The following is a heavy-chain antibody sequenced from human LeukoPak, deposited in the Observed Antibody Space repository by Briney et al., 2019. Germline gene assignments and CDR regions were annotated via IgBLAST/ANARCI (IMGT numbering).Heavy chain of an antibody. CDR3: ARAQWVPLGYCSGGSCSRTRTSPFYYFDY. V-gene: IGHV4-34*01. CDR2: INHSGST. Sequence: SETLSLTCAVYGGSFSGYYWSWIRQPPGKGLEWIGEINHSGSTNYNPSLKSRVTISVDTSKNQFSLTLSSVTAADTAVYYCARAQWVPLGYCSGGSCSRTRTSPFYYFDYWGQGTLVTVSS. J-gene: IGHJ4*02. D-gene: IGHD2-15*01. CDR1: GGSFSGYY.